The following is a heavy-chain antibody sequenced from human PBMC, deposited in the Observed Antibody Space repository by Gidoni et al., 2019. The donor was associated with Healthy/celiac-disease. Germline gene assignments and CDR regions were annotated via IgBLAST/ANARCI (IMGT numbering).Heavy chain of an antibody. J-gene: IGHJ4*02. CDR3: ARDPGSYGAPAGDY. V-gene: IGHV3-48*01. CDR2: ISSGSSTI. CDR1: VFTFSSYS. Sequence: EVQLVESGGGLVQPGGSLRLSCAASVFTFSSYSMNWVRQAPGKGLEWVSYISSGSSTIYYADSVKGRFTISRDNAKNSLYLQMNSLRAEDTAVYYCARDPGSYGAPAGDYWGQGTLVTVSS. D-gene: IGHD1-26*01.